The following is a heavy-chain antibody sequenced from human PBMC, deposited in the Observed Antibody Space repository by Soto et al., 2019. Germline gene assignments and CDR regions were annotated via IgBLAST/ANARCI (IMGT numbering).Heavy chain of an antibody. CDR1: GGTFSSYA. V-gene: IGHV1-69*01. J-gene: IGHJ5*02. CDR2: IIPIFGTA. Sequence: QVQLVQSGAEVKKPGSSVQVSCKASGGTFSSYAISWVRQAPGQGLAWMGGIIPIFGTANYAQKFQGRVTITADESTSTADMELSSLRSEDTAVYYCARLGTPYYSSSWGNWFDPWGQGTLVTVSS. CDR3: ARLGTPYYSSSWGNWFDP. D-gene: IGHD6-13*01.